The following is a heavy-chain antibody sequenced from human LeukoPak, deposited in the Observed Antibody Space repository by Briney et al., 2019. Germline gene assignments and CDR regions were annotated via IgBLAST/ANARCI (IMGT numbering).Heavy chain of an antibody. CDR1: GYSFTSYW. Sequence: GESLKISCKGSGYSFTSYWIGWVRQMPGKGLEWMGIIYPGDSDTRYSPSFQGQVTISADKSISTAYLQWSSLKASDTAMYYCARRITMVRRAHYGMDVWGQGTTVTVSS. D-gene: IGHD3-10*01. V-gene: IGHV5-51*01. CDR3: ARRITMVRRAHYGMDV. CDR2: IYPGDSDT. J-gene: IGHJ6*02.